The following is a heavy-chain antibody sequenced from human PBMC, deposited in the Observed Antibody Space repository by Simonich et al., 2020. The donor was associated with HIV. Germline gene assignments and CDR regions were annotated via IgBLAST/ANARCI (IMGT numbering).Heavy chain of an antibody. D-gene: IGHD3-16*01. Sequence: QVQLVESVGGVVQPGRSLRLSCAASGFTFSSYAMHWVRQAPGKGLEWVAVISYDGSNKDYADSVKGRFTISRDNSKNTLYLQMNSLRAEDTAVYYCASGGSISSVWADDYWGQGTLVTVSS. CDR3: ASGGSISSVWADDY. J-gene: IGHJ4*02. CDR1: GFTFSSYA. V-gene: IGHV3-30*07. CDR2: ISYDGSNK.